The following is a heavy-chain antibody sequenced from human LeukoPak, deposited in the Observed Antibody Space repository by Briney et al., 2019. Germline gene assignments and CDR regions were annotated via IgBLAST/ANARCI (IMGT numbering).Heavy chain of an antibody. Sequence: PGGSLRLSCAASGFTFSSYSMNWVRQAPGKGLEWVSYISSSSSTIYYADSVKGRFTISRDNSKNTLYLQMNSLRAEDTAVYYCARANYDSGAFDIWGQGTMVTVSS. V-gene: IGHV3-48*01. CDR2: ISSSSSTI. CDR3: ARANYDSGAFDI. J-gene: IGHJ3*02. CDR1: GFTFSSYS. D-gene: IGHD3-22*01.